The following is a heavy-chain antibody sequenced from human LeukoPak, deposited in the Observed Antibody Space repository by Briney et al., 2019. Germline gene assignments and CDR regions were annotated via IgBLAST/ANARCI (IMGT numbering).Heavy chain of an antibody. CDR1: GFTFDDYG. V-gene: IGHV3-66*01. CDR2: IYSGGST. CDR3: ARGRPWDAFDI. Sequence: GRSLRLSCAASGFTFDDYGMHWVRQAPGKGLEWVSVIYSGGSTYYADSVKGRFTISRDNSKNTLYLQMNSLRAEATAVYYCARGRPWDAFDIWGQGTMVTVSS. J-gene: IGHJ3*02.